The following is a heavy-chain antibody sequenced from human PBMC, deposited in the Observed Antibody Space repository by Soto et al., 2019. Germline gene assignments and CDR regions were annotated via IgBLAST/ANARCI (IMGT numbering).Heavy chain of an antibody. D-gene: IGHD3-22*01. CDR3: ASGGYWVYYGMDV. J-gene: IGHJ6*02. Sequence: GGSLRLSCAASGFTFSSYAMSWVRQAPGKGLEWVSAISGSGGSTYYADSVKGRFTISRDNSENTLYLQLNSLRAEDTAVYYCASGGYWVYYGMDVWGQGTTVTVSS. CDR2: ISGSGGST. CDR1: GFTFSSYA. V-gene: IGHV3-23*01.